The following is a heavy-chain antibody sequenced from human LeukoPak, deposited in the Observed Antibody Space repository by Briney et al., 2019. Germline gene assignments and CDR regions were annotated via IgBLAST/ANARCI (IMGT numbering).Heavy chain of an antibody. J-gene: IGHJ4*02. CDR2: IYYSVHA. CDR3: AREPYYYDALAQFDY. Sequence: SETLSLTCTVSGGSISSSNYYWGWIRQPPGKGLEWIGSIYYSVHAYYKASLKSRVTMSIDTSKNQFSLKLSSVTAADTAVYFCAREPYYYDALAQFDYWGQGTLVTVSS. D-gene: IGHD3-22*01. CDR1: GGSISSSNYY. V-gene: IGHV4-39*07.